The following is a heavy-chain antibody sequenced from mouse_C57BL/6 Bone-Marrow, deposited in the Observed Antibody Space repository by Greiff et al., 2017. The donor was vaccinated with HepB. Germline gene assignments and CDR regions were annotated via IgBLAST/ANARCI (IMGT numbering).Heavy chain of an antibody. CDR3: ARHALHYYGSSFVDY. CDR2: FYPGSGSI. V-gene: IGHV1-62-2*01. D-gene: IGHD1-1*01. CDR1: GYTFTEYT. Sequence: VQVVESGAELVKPGASVKLSCKASGYTFTEYTIHWVKQRSGQGLEWIGWFYPGSGSIKYNEKFKDKATLTADKSSSTVYMELSRVTSEDSAVYFCARHALHYYGSSFVDYWGQGTTLTVSS. J-gene: IGHJ2*01.